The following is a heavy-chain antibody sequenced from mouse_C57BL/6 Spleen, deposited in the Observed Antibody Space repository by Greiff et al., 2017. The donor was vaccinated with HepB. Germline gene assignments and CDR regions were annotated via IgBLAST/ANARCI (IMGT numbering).Heavy chain of an antibody. CDR3: ASYLEWFAY. CDR2: IRNKANGYTT. V-gene: IGHV7-3*01. CDR1: GFTFTDYY. Sequence: EVKVVESGGGLVQPGGSLSLSCAASGFTFTDYYMSWVRQPPGKALEWLGFIRNKANGYTTEYSASVKGRFTISRDNSQSILYLQMNALRAEDSATYYCASYLEWFAYWGQGTLVTVSA. J-gene: IGHJ3*01.